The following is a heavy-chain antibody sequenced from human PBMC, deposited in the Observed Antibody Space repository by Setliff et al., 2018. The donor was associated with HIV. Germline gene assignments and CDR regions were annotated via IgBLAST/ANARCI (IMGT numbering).Heavy chain of an antibody. CDR1: GGSFNGYY. V-gene: IGHV4-4*08. Sequence: PSETLSLTCAVYGGSFNGYYWSWIRQPPGKGLEWIGRIYTSGSTNYNPSLRSRVTISLDTSKNQFSLNLSSVTAADTAVYYCARRSPGGGYYMDVWGKGTTVTVSS. CDR2: IYTSGST. CDR3: ARRSPGGGYYMDV. J-gene: IGHJ6*03. D-gene: IGHD3-16*01.